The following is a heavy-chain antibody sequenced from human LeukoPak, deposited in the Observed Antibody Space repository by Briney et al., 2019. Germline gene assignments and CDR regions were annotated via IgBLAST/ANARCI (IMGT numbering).Heavy chain of an antibody. J-gene: IGHJ4*02. CDR1: GGSISSYY. CDR2: IYYSGNT. V-gene: IGHV4-59*01. CDR3: ARGGSYLGHCDY. D-gene: IGHD1-26*01. Sequence: SETLSLTCTVSGGSISSYYWSWIRQPPGKGLEWIGYIYYSGNTNYNPTLKSRVTISVDTSKNQFSLKLSSVTAADTAVYYCARGGSYLGHCDYWGQGTLVTVSS.